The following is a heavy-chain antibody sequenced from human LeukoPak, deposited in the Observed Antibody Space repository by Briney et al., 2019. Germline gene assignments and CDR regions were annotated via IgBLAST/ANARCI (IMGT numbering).Heavy chain of an antibody. V-gene: IGHV3-11*01. CDR3: AKDGNLDY. CDR2: IDNSGSAT. Sequence: GGSLRLSCAASGFTFTDHYMTWIRQTPGKGLEWLSYIDNSGSATYYVDSVKGRFSISRDNTKKSLYLQMNNLRAEDTAVYYCAKDGNLDYWGQGTLVTVSS. CDR1: GFTFTDHY. J-gene: IGHJ4*02.